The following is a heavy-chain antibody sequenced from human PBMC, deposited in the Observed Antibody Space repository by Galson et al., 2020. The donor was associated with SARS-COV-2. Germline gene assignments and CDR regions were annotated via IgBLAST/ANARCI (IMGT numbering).Heavy chain of an antibody. Sequence: SETLSLTCTVSGGSISSSSYYWGWIRQPPGKGLEWIGSIYYSGSTYYNPSLKSRVTISVDTSKNQFSLKLSSVTAADTAVYYCARHYYDSSGYSGLYFDYWGQGTLVTVSS. D-gene: IGHD3-22*01. CDR1: GGSISSSSYY. CDR2: IYYSGST. CDR3: ARHYYDSSGYSGLYFDY. V-gene: IGHV4-39*01. J-gene: IGHJ4*02.